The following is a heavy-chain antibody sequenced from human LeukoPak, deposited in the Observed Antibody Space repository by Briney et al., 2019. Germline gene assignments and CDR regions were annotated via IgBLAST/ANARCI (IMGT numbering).Heavy chain of an antibody. CDR3: ARDHDTAMVN. CDR1: GYTFTGSY. D-gene: IGHD5-18*01. J-gene: IGHJ4*02. V-gene: IGHV1-2*02. CDR2: ITPNSGGT. Sequence: ASVKVSCKASGYTFTGSYMHWVRQAPGHGLEWMGWITPNSGGTKYAQKFQGRVTRTRDTSLRTAYTELSRLRAQNTAPYYCARDHDTAMVNWGQGTLVTVSS.